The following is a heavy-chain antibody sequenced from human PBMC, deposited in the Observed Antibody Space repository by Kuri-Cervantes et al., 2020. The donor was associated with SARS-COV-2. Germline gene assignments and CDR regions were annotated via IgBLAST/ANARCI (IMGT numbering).Heavy chain of an antibody. CDR3: ARIKGSSAFDY. D-gene: IGHD6-19*01. V-gene: IGHV3-74*01. CDR1: GFTFSSYW. CDR2: INSDGSST. Sequence: GGSLRLSCAASGFTFSSYWMHWVRQAPGKGLVWVSLINSDGSSTSYADSVKGRFTISRDNAKNTLYLQMNSLRAEDTAVYYCARIKGSSAFDYWGQGTLDTVS. J-gene: IGHJ4*02.